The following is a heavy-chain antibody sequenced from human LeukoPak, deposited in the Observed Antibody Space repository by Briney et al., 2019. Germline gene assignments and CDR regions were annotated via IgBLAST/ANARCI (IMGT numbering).Heavy chain of an antibody. V-gene: IGHV1-8*01. J-gene: IGHJ4*02. CDR1: GYIFSNYD. CDR3: ARGLRSDY. CDR2: MNPNSGRR. D-gene: IGHD3-16*02. Sequence: ASVKVSCKASGYIFSNYDINWVRQAPGHGLEWMGWMNPNSGRRVYAQKFQGRVTMTRNSSKNTAYMELTSLRSDDGAVYYCARGLRSDYWGQGTLVTVSS.